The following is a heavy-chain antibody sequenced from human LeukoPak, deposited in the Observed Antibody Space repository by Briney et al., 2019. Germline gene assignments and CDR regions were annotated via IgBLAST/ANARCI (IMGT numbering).Heavy chain of an antibody. V-gene: IGHV3-7*01. CDR2: IKPDGSEK. CDR1: GFAFSTYW. D-gene: IGHD6-19*01. Sequence: GGSLRLSCAASGFAFSTYWMNWVRQAPGKGLEWVANIKPDGSEKFYVDSVKGRFTISRDNAKNSLYLQMNSLRAEDTAVYYCAREYSSGPREPLDLTTDYWGQGTLVTVSS. CDR3: AREYSSGPREPLDLTTDY. J-gene: IGHJ4*02.